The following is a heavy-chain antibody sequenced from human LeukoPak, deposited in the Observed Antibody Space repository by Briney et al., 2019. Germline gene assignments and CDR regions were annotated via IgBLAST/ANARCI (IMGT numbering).Heavy chain of an antibody. CDR3: AREKRYYDILTGYYTPDAFDI. Sequence: GGSLRLSCAASGFTFSSYGMHWVRQAPGKGLEWVAVIWYDGSNKYYADSVKGRFTISRDNSKNTLYLQMNSLRAGDTAVYYYAREKRYYDILTGYYTPDAFDIWGQGTMVTVSS. D-gene: IGHD3-9*01. CDR1: GFTFSSYG. J-gene: IGHJ3*02. CDR2: IWYDGSNK. V-gene: IGHV3-33*01.